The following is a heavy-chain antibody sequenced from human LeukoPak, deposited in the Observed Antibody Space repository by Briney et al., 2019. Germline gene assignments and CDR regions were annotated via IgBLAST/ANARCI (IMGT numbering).Heavy chain of an antibody. Sequence: GGSLRLSCAASGFTFSSYSMNWVRQAPGKGLEWVSYISSSSSTIYYADSVKGRFTISRDNAKNSLYLQMNSLRDEDTAVYYCARDRIAVAGTHSFDYWGREPWSPSPQ. J-gene: IGHJ4*02. D-gene: IGHD6-19*01. V-gene: IGHV3-48*02. CDR2: ISSSSSTI. CDR1: GFTFSSYS. CDR3: ARDRIAVAGTHSFDY.